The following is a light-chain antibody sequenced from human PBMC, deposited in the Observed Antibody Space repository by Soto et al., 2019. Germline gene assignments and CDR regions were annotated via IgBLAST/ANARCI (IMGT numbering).Light chain of an antibody. CDR3: QQYNNWPPLT. Sequence: EIVLTQSPGIMYLSPGERATLSCRASQSISRSLAWYQQKPGQAPRLLIYGASTRATGIPARFSGSGSGTEFTLTISSLQSEDFAVYYCQQYNNWPPLTFGQGTRLEIK. J-gene: IGKJ5*01. CDR2: GAS. CDR1: QSISRS. V-gene: IGKV3D-15*01.